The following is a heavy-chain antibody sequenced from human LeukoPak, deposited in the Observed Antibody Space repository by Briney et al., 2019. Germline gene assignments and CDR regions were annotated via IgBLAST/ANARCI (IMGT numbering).Heavy chain of an antibody. CDR3: AKDEDIVLLYYFDY. Sequence: GGSLRLSCAASGFTFSSYAMSWVRQAPGKGLEWVSAISGSGGGTYYADSVKGRFTISRDNSKNTLYLQMNSLRAEDTAVYYCAKDEDIVLLYYFDYWGQGTLVTVSS. CDR2: ISGSGGGT. CDR1: GFTFSSYA. J-gene: IGHJ4*02. D-gene: IGHD2-8*01. V-gene: IGHV3-23*01.